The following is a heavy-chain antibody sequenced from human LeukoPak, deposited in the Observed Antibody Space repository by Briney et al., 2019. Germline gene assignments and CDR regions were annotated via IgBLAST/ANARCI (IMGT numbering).Heavy chain of an antibody. J-gene: IGHJ3*02. CDR1: GGSISSSSYY. Sequence: PSETLSLTCTVSGGSISSSSYYWGWIRQPPGKGLEWIGSIYYSGSTYYNPSLKSRVTISVDTSKNQFSLKLSSVTAADTAVYYCAIQRTLEWYPDSAFDIWGQGTMVTVSS. CDR2: IYYSGST. CDR3: AIQRTLEWYPDSAFDI. V-gene: IGHV4-39*01. D-gene: IGHD3-3*01.